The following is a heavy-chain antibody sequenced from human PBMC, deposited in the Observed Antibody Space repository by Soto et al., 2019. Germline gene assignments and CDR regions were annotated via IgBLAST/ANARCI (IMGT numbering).Heavy chain of an antibody. CDR3: ARELSGDSGMDV. J-gene: IGHJ6*02. CDR2: IYYSGST. Sequence: SETLSLTCTVSGGSISSGGYYWSRIRQHPGKGLEWIGYIYYSGSTYYNPSLKSRVTISVDTSKNQFSLKLSSVTAADTAVYYCARELSGDSGMDVWGQGTTVTVSS. D-gene: IGHD5-12*01. V-gene: IGHV4-31*03. CDR1: GGSISSGGYY.